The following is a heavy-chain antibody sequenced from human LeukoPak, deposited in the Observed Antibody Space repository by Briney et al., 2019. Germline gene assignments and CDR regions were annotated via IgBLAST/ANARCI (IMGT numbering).Heavy chain of an antibody. CDR1: GFTFSSYE. CDR2: ISSSGSTI. J-gene: IGHJ2*01. Sequence: QPGGSLRLSCAASGFTFSSYEMNWVRQAPGKGLEWVSYISSSGSTIYYADSVKGRFTISRDNAKNTLYLQMNSLRAEDTAVYYCAREQLPYGDYAGYFDLWGRGTLVTVSS. CDR3: AREQLPYGDYAGYFDL. D-gene: IGHD4-17*01. V-gene: IGHV3-48*03.